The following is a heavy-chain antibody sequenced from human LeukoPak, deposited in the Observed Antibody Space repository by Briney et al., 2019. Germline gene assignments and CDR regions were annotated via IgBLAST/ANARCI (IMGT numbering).Heavy chain of an antibody. CDR2: IYYSGST. D-gene: IGHD2-15*01. Sequence: PSETLSLTCTVSGGSISSYYWSWIRQPPGKGLEWIGYIYYSGSTNYNPSLKSRVTISVDTSKNQFSLKLSSVTAADTAVYYCARESDCSGGSCYSSFDYWGQGTLVTVSS. V-gene: IGHV4-59*12. CDR1: GGSISSYY. J-gene: IGHJ4*02. CDR3: ARESDCSGGSCYSSFDY.